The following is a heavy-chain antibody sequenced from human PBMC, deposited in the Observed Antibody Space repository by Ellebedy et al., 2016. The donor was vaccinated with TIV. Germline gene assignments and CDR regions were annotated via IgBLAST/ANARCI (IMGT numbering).Heavy chain of an antibody. CDR1: GFTFSRSY. D-gene: IGHD6-19*01. V-gene: IGHV3-7*02. J-gene: IGHJ4*02. Sequence: GESLKISCVVSGFTFSRSYMTWVRQTSGKGLEWVANIKQDGSDKFYVDSVRGRFTISRDNAKNSLYLQMNSLRVEDTAMYYCAGGSGWLIDFWGQGTLVTVSS. CDR3: AGGSGWLIDF. CDR2: IKQDGSDK.